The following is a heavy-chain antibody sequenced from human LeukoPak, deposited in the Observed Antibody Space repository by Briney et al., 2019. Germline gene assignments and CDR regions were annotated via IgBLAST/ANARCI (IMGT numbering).Heavy chain of an antibody. Sequence: PSQTLSLTCTVSGGSISSGSYYWSWIRQPAGKGLEWIGRIYTSGSTNYNPSLKSRVTISVDTSKNQFSLKLSSVTAADTAVYYCARLGWQPRGDWFDPWGQGTLVTVSS. J-gene: IGHJ5*02. CDR2: IYTSGST. CDR1: GGSISSGSYY. D-gene: IGHD2-15*01. V-gene: IGHV4-61*02. CDR3: ARLGWQPRGDWFDP.